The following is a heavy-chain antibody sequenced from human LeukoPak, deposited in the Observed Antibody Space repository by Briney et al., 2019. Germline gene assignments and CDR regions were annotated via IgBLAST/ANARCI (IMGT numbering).Heavy chain of an antibody. V-gene: IGHV3-11*01. D-gene: IGHD5-12*01. CDR3: ARRIVAAGGYFDS. CDR1: GFIFSDHY. CDR2: ITSSSSKM. Sequence: PGGSLRLSCAASGFIFSDHYMSWIRQAPGKGLEWIPYITSSSSKMFYADSVKGRFTISRDNSKNSLFLQMDSLRVEDTAVYYCARRIVAAGGYFDSWGQGILVIVSS. J-gene: IGHJ4*02.